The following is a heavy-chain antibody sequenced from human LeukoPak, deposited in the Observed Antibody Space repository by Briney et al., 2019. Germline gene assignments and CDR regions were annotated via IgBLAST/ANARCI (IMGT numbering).Heavy chain of an antibody. Sequence: ASVKVSCKASGYTFTSYYMHWVRQAPGQGLEWMGIINPSGGSTSYAQKFQGRVTMTRDMSTSTVYMELSSLRSEDTAVYYCVSVLRGDLFDYWGQGTLVTVSS. CDR3: VSVLRGDLFDY. V-gene: IGHV1-46*01. CDR2: INPSGGST. CDR1: GYTFTSYY. J-gene: IGHJ4*02. D-gene: IGHD3-16*01.